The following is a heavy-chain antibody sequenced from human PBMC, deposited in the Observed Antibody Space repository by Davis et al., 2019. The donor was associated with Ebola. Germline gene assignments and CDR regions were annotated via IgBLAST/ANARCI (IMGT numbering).Heavy chain of an antibody. CDR2: ISYDGNNA. J-gene: IGHJ4*02. CDR1: GFTFSRYA. D-gene: IGHD3-3*01. Sequence: GESLKISCAASGFTFSRYAMEWVRQAPGKGLEWVAIISYDGNNALYSDSAKGRFTISRDNYKDTVFLEMTSLGGEDTAVYYCARAPTFWNHFDAWGQGILVTVSS. CDR3: ARAPTFWNHFDA. V-gene: IGHV3-30*14.